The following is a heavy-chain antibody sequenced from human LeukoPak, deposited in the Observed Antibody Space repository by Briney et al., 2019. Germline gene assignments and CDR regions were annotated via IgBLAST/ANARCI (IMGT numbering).Heavy chain of an antibody. CDR1: GFIFSSYW. J-gene: IGHJ6*03. CDR2: INQYGSEK. D-gene: IGHD3-10*01. Sequence: GGSLRPSCAASGFIFSSYWMSWGPQAPRKGLGWVANINQYGSEKYYVNSVKGRFTISRDNAKTSLYLQMNSLRAEDTAVYYCASMVRGVSVFPGVHPYYYYYYMDVWGKGTTVTISS. CDR3: ASMVRGVSVFPGVHPYYYYYYMDV. V-gene: IGHV3-7*01.